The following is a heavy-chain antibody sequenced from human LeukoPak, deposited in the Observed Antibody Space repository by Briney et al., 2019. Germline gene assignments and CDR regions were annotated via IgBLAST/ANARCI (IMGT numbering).Heavy chain of an antibody. CDR1: GFTFSSYS. J-gene: IGHJ4*02. CDR2: ISSSSSYI. CDR3: ARGPLGYCSGGSCYSDY. D-gene: IGHD2-15*01. Sequence: GGSLRLSCAASGFTFSSYSMNWVRQAPGKGLEWVSSISSSSSYIYYADSVKGRFTISRDNAKNSLYLQMNSLRAEDTAVYYCARGPLGYCSGGSCYSDYWGQGTLVTVSS. V-gene: IGHV3-21*01.